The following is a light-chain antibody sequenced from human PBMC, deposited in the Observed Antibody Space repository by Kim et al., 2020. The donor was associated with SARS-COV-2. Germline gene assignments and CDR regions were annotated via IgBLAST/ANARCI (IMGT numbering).Light chain of an antibody. CDR1: QNLSRN. Sequence: ASGGDRGTITCRASQNLSRNLNWYQQKPGKAPKVLIYAANSLQSGVPSRFSVSGSGTDFTLTISSLQPEDFASYYCQQSYSTPRTFGPGTKVDIK. J-gene: IGKJ1*01. CDR2: AAN. V-gene: IGKV1-39*01. CDR3: QQSYSTPRT.